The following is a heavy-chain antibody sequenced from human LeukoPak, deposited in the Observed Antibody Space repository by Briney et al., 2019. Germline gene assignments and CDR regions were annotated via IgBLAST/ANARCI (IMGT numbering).Heavy chain of an antibody. CDR2: IYTSGST. J-gene: IGHJ6*03. Sequence: MPSETLSLTCTVSGGSISSYYWSWIRQPPGKGLEWIGRIYTSGSTNYNPSLKSRVTMSVDTSKNQFSLKLSSVTAADTAVYYCAREEQLVRGSYHYYYYMDVWGKGTTVTVSS. D-gene: IGHD6-13*01. V-gene: IGHV4-4*07. CDR3: AREEQLVRGSYHYYYYMDV. CDR1: GGSISSYY.